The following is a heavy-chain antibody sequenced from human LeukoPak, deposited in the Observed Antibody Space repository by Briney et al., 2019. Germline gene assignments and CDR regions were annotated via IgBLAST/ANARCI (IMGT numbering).Heavy chain of an antibody. V-gene: IGHV1-46*01. CDR3: AREPRYYDSSGYFDY. J-gene: IGHJ4*02. CDR1: GYTFTSYY. D-gene: IGHD3-22*01. CDR2: INPSGGST. Sequence: GASVKVSCKASGYTFTSYYMHWVRQAPGQGLEWMGIINPSGGSTSYAQKFQGRVTMTRDTSTSTVYMELSSLRSEDTAVYYCAREPRYYDSSGYFDYWAREPWSPSPQ.